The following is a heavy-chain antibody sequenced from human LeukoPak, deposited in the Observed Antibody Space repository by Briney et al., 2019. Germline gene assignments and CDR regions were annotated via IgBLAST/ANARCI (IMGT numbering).Heavy chain of an antibody. D-gene: IGHD3-9*01. CDR1: GGSISSYY. CDR3: ARREDILTGHYSPHFDH. CDR2: INHSGST. Sequence: SETLSLTCTVSGGSISSYYWSWIRQPPGKGLEWIGEINHSGSTNYNPSLESRVTMSVDTSKNQFSLKVTSVTAADTAVYYCARREDILTGHYSPHFDHWGQGTLVTVSS. J-gene: IGHJ4*02. V-gene: IGHV4-34*01.